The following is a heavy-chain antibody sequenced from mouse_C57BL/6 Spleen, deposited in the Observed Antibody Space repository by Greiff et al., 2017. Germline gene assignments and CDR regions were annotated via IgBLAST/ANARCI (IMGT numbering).Heavy chain of an antibody. V-gene: IGHV1-64*01. CDR3: ANIYYDYAVFAY. Sequence: QVQLQQPGAELVKPGASVKLSCKASGYTFTSYWMHWVKQRPGQGLEWIGMIHPNSGSTNYNAKFKSKATLTVDKSSSTAYMQLSSLTSEYSAVYSCANIYYDYAVFAYWGQGPLVTVSA. D-gene: IGHD2-4*01. CDR1: GYTFTSYW. CDR2: IHPNSGST. J-gene: IGHJ3*01.